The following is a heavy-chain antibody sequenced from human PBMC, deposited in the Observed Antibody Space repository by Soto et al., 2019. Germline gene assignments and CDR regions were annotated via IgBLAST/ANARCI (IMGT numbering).Heavy chain of an antibody. CDR1: GYTFTSYG. Sequence: GASVKVSCKASGYTFTSYGISWVRQAPGQGLEWMGWISAYNGNTNYAQKLQGRVTMTTDTSTSTAYMELRSLRSDDTAVYYCARIGYYYDISGHYYVGWFDPWGQGPLVTVSS. J-gene: IGHJ5*02. D-gene: IGHD3-22*01. V-gene: IGHV1-18*04. CDR3: ARIGYYYDISGHYYVGWFDP. CDR2: ISAYNGNT.